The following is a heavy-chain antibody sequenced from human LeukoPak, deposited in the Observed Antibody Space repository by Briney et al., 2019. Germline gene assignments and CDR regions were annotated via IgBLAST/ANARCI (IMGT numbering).Heavy chain of an antibody. V-gene: IGHV4-34*01. CDR1: GFTFSSYA. Sequence: GSLRLSCAASGFTFSSYAMSWIRQPPGKGLEWIGEINHSGSTNYNPSLKSRVTISVDTSKNQFSLKLSSVTAADTAVYYCARGTGSSSGWYGYWGQGTLVTVSS. J-gene: IGHJ4*02. CDR3: ARGTGSSSGWYGY. D-gene: IGHD6-19*01. CDR2: INHSGST.